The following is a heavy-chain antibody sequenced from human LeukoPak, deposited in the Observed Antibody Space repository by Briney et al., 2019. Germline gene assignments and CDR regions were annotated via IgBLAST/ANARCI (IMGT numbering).Heavy chain of an antibody. V-gene: IGHV3-53*01. D-gene: IGHD4-17*01. CDR3: ASGTTVTTPYLFCS. Sequence: GGSLRLSCAASGFIVSNSYMRWVRQGPGKGRGWVSIIYSGGTTYYADSVTGRFTISRDATRNTLYLQMNSRSAEDTAVYYCASGTTVTTPYLFCSWGHGTLVTVSS. CDR2: IYSGGTT. CDR1: GFIVSNSY. J-gene: IGHJ5*01.